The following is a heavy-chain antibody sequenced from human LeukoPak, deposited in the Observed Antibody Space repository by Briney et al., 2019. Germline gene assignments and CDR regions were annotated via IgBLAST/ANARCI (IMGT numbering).Heavy chain of an antibody. CDR1: GYSFSSFW. J-gene: IGHJ4*02. V-gene: IGHV5-51*01. CDR3: ASALQGSGWY. Sequence: GESLKISCKGSGYSFSSFWIGWVRQMPGKGLEWMGIIYAGDSDTRYSPSFQGQVTISADKSISTAYVQWSSLKASDTAMYYCASALQGSGWYWGQGTLVTVSS. D-gene: IGHD6-19*01. CDR2: IYAGDSDT.